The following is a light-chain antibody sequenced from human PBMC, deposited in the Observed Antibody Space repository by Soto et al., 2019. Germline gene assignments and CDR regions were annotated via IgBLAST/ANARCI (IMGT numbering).Light chain of an antibody. CDR2: EVS. CDR1: SSDVGAYNY. Sequence: QSALTQPASVSGSPGQSITISCTGTSSDVGAYNYVSWYQQHPGKAPTLIISEVSNRPSGLSNRFSGSKSGNTASLTISGLQAEDEADYYCSSYAGSNLGVFGTGTKVTVL. V-gene: IGLV2-14*01. J-gene: IGLJ1*01. CDR3: SSYAGSNLGV.